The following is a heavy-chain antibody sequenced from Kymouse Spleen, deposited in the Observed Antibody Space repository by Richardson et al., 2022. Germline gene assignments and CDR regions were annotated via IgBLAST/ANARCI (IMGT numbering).Heavy chain of an antibody. V-gene: IGHV4-4*02. CDR3: ARDWKLELRGYYYYGMDV. Sequence: QVQLQESGPGLVKPSGTLSLTCAVSGGSISSSNWWSWVRQPPGKGLEWIGEIYHSGSTNYNPSLKSRVTISVDKSKNQFSLKLSSVTAADTAVYYCARDWKLELRGYYYYGMDVWGQGTTVTVSS. CDR1: GGSISSSNW. CDR2: IYHSGST. J-gene: IGHJ6*02. D-gene: IGHD1-7*01.